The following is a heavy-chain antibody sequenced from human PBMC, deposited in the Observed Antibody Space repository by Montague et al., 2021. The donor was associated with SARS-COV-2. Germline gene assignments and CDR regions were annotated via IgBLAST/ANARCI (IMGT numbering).Heavy chain of an antibody. CDR2: IYSTGDT. CDR3: AREVVHVDVLTDIPKILYYGLDV. D-gene: IGHD2-21*02. V-gene: IGHV4-30-4*08. CDR1: GGAINRGDYY. Sequence: SQSLSLTCTVFGGAINRGDYYWTWIRQPPGKGLEWIGNIYSTGDTSYSPSLKGRVGISLDTSKNQVSLNLRSVAAADTAVYYCAREVVHVDVLTDIPKILYYGLDVWGQGTTVVVSS. J-gene: IGHJ6*02.